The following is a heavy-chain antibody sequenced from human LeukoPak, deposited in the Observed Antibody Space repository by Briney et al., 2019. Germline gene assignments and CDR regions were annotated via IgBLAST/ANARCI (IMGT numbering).Heavy chain of an antibody. J-gene: IGHJ4*02. D-gene: IGHD4-17*01. CDR2: IYTSGST. V-gene: IGHV4-4*07. CDR1: GGSISSYY. Sequence: SETLSLTCTVSGGSISSYYWSWIRQPAGKGLEWIGRIYTSGSTNYNPSLKSRVTMSVDTSKNQFSLKLSSVTAADTAVYYCARETNAPPVTRYYFDYWGQGTLVTVSS. CDR3: ARETNAPPVTRYYFDY.